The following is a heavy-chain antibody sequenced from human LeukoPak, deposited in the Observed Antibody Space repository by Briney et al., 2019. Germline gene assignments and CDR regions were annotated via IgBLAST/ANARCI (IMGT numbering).Heavy chain of an antibody. CDR3: ARASPLNYYDPEGYFDY. CDR1: GGSISSYY. D-gene: IGHD3-22*01. Sequence: SETLSLTCTVSGGSISSYYWSWIRQPAGKGLEWIGRIYTSGSTNYNPSLKSRVTISVDTSKNQFSLKLSSVTAADTAVYYCARASPLNYYDPEGYFDYWGQGTLVTVSS. CDR2: IYTSGST. V-gene: IGHV4-4*07. J-gene: IGHJ4*02.